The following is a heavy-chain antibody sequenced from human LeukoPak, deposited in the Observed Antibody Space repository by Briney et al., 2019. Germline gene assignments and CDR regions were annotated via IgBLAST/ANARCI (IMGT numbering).Heavy chain of an antibody. J-gene: IGHJ3*02. CDR1: GLTFDNYA. CDR3: AKCSAGYYNDAFDI. D-gene: IGHD3-10*02. V-gene: IGHV3-23*01. Sequence: GGSLRLSCAASGLTFDNYAMNWVRQAPGKGLEWVSYISGGGAKRHYSDSVKGRFTISRDNPKNTLYLQINNLRAEDTAMYYCAKCSAGYYNDAFDIWGRGTMVTVSS. CDR2: ISGGGAKR.